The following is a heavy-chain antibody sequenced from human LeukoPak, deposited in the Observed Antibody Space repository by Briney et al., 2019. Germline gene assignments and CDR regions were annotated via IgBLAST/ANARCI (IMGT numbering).Heavy chain of an antibody. V-gene: IGHV3-21*03. J-gene: IGHJ4*02. D-gene: IGHD5-18*01. CDR3: ARVSSEYSYGHPYYFDY. CDR2: ISSSSSYI. CDR1: GFTFSTYP. Sequence: PGGSLRLSCAASGFTFSTYPVIWVRQAPGKGLEWVSSISSSSSYIYYADSVKGRFTISRDNAKKSLYLQMNSLRAEETAVYYCARVSSEYSYGHPYYFDYWGQGTLVTVSS.